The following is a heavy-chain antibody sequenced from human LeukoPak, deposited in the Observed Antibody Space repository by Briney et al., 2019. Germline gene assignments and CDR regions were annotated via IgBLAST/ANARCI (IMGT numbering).Heavy chain of an antibody. J-gene: IGHJ4*02. CDR2: ISYSGST. CDR1: GGSISSGSYY. V-gene: IGHV4-39*02. D-gene: IGHD3-22*01. Sequence: PSETLSLTCAVSGGSISSGSYYWGWVRQPPGKGLEYIGTISYSGSTYYNPSLKSRVTMSVDTSKNHFSLKLSSVTAVDTAVFYCARLTFFTYYYDSSDYKGFYFDYWGQGSLVTVSS. CDR3: ARLTFFTYYYDSSDYKGFYFDY.